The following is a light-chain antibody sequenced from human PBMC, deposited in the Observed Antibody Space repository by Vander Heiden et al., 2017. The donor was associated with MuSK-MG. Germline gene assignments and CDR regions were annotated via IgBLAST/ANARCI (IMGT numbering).Light chain of an antibody. CDR1: SSNIGSNY. CDR2: RNN. Sequence: QSVLTQPPSASGTPGQRVPISCSGSSSNIGSNYVYWYQQLPGTAPKLLIYRNNQRRSGVPDRFSGSKSGTSASLAISGLRAEDEADYYCAAWDDSMSGYVFGTGTKVTVL. CDR3: AAWDDSMSGYV. J-gene: IGLJ1*01. V-gene: IGLV1-47*01.